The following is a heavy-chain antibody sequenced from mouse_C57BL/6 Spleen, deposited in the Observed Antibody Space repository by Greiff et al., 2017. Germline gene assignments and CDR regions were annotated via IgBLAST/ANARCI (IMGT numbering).Heavy chain of an antibody. CDR1: GYSFTDYN. CDR3: ARGGNYYGSSYGYFDV. Sequence: VQLKESGPELVKPGASVKISCKASGYSFTDYNMNWVKQSNGKSLEWIGVINPNYGTTSYNQKFKGKATLTVDQSSSTAYMQLNSLTSEDSAVYYCARGGNYYGSSYGYFDVWGTGTTVTVSS. J-gene: IGHJ1*03. CDR2: INPNYGTT. V-gene: IGHV1-39*01. D-gene: IGHD1-1*01.